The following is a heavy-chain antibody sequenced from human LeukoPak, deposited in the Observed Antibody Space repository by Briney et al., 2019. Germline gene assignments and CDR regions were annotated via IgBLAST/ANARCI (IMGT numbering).Heavy chain of an antibody. Sequence: ASVKVSCKASGYTFTSYGISWVRQAPGQGLEWMGWISAYNGNTNYAQKLQGRVTMTTDTSTSTAYMELRSLRSDDTAVYYCAREENYDILTGYYIDAFDIWGQGTMVTVSS. J-gene: IGHJ3*02. V-gene: IGHV1-18*01. CDR1: GYTFTSYG. CDR3: AREENYDILTGYYIDAFDI. CDR2: ISAYNGNT. D-gene: IGHD3-9*01.